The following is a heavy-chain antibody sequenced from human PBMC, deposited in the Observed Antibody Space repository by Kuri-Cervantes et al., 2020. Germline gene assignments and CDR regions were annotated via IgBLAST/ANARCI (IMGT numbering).Heavy chain of an antibody. J-gene: IGHJ4*02. CDR3: ARVHSNSYSFFDY. V-gene: IGHV3-20*04. D-gene: IGHD2-15*01. Sequence: GESLKISCVASGFAFSNYAMHWVRQAPGKGLEWVAGINWSGGSTDYADSVKGRFTISRDDSKNSVYLQMSSLRAEDTAVYYCARVHSNSYSFFDYWGQGILVTVSS. CDR2: INWSGGST. CDR1: GFAFSNYA.